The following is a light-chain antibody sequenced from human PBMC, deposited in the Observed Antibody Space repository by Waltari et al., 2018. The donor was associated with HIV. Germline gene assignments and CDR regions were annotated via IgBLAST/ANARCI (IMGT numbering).Light chain of an antibody. J-gene: IGKJ3*01. CDR2: DTS. CDR3: QHRNNWPLFT. Sequence: EIVLTQSPATLSVSPGERATLSCRASQSISSSLAWYQQKPGQSPRLLIYDTSNRAPDTPAMFSGSGSGTDFTLTISSLEPEDFAVYYCQHRNNWPLFTFGPGTKVQI. CDR1: QSISSS. V-gene: IGKV3-11*01.